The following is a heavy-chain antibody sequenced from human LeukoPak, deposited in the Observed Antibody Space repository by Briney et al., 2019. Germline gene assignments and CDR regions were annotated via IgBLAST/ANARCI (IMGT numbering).Heavy chain of an antibody. CDR2: IIPIFGTA. Sequence: ASVKVSSTASGGTFTSYAISWVRQAPGQGLEWMGGIIPIFGTANYAQTFQGRVTITTDESTSTAYMALSSLRSEDTAMYYCASHSSSSAHNWFDPWGQGTLVTVSS. CDR1: GGTFTSYA. D-gene: IGHD6-6*01. J-gene: IGHJ5*02. V-gene: IGHV1-69*05. CDR3: ASHSSSSAHNWFDP.